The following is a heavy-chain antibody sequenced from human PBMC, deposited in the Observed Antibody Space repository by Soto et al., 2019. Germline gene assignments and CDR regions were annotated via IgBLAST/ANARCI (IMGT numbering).Heavy chain of an antibody. CDR2: ISAYNGNT. V-gene: IGHV1-18*01. CDR3: ARDTSYSGSPQNWFDP. D-gene: IGHD1-26*01. CDR1: GYTFTNYG. Sequence: ASVKVSCKASGYTFTNYGISWVRQASGQGLEWMGWISAYNGNTNYAQKLQGRLTMTTDTSTSTAYMELGSLRSDDTAVYYCARDTSYSGSPQNWFDPWGQGTLVTVSS. J-gene: IGHJ5*02.